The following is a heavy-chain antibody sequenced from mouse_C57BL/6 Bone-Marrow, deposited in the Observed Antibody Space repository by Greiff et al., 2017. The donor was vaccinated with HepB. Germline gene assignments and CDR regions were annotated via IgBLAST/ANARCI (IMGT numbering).Heavy chain of an antibody. D-gene: IGHD1-1*01. CDR3: ARHVIYYYGSSYGSYAMDY. J-gene: IGHJ4*01. CDR2: ISNGGGST. V-gene: IGHV5-12*01. Sequence: EVKLVESGGGLVQPGGSLKLSCAASGFTFSDYYMYWVRQTPEKRLEWVAYISNGGGSTYYPDTVKGRFTISRDNAKNTLYLQMSRLKSEDTAMYYCARHVIYYYGSSYGSYAMDYWGQGTSVTVSS. CDR1: GFTFSDYY.